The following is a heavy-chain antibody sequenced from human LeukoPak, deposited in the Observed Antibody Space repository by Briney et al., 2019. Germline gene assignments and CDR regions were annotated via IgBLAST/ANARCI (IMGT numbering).Heavy chain of an antibody. D-gene: IGHD6-13*01. CDR3: ARVPNSSSWYFYFDY. CDR1: GYTFTSYG. J-gene: IGHJ4*02. Sequence: ASVKVSCKASGYTFTSYGISWVRRAPGQGLEWMGWISAYNGNTNYAQKLQGRVTMTTDTSTSTAYMELRSLRSDDTAVYYCARVPNSSSWYFYFDYWGQGTLVTVSS. CDR2: ISAYNGNT. V-gene: IGHV1-18*01.